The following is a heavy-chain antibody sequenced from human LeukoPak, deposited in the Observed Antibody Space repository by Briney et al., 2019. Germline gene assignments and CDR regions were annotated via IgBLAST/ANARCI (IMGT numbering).Heavy chain of an antibody. CDR3: AGGRGWYSPDY. J-gene: IGHJ4*02. CDR1: GFTFSGSA. V-gene: IGHV3-73*01. Sequence: GGSLKLSCAAPGFTFSGSAMHWVRQATGKGLEWVGRITSKPNSYETVYAASMNGRFTISRDDSKNTAYLQMNSLKTEDTAVYYCAGGRGWYSPDYWGQGTLVTVSS. CDR2: ITSKPNSYET. D-gene: IGHD6-19*01.